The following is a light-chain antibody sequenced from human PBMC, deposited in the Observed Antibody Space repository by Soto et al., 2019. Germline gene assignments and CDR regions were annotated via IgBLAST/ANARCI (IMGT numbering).Light chain of an antibody. Sequence: DLQMTQSPSSLSASVGDRVTITCRASQTINAYLNWYQQKPGKAPKLLIYAASSLQSGVPSRFSGSGSGTDFTLTISSLQPEDFANYYCQESYRTPRTFGQGTRLEI. CDR2: AAS. CDR1: QTINAY. J-gene: IGKJ2*01. V-gene: IGKV1-39*01. CDR3: QESYRTPRT.